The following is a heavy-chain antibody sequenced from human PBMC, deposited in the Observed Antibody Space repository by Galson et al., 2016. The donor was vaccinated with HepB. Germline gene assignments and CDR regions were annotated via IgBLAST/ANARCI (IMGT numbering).Heavy chain of an antibody. CDR2: IYSGGST. Sequence: SLRLSCAASGFTVGNNYMSWVRQSPGKGLEYVSIIYSGGSTYYADSVKGRFTMFRDTSQNTVFLQMSSLRDEDTAVYYCARGVSSAWSREYYHFDSWGQGSLVTVSS. CDR3: ARGVSSAWSREYYHFDS. V-gene: IGHV3-53*01. CDR1: GFTVGNNY. J-gene: IGHJ4*02. D-gene: IGHD6-19*01.